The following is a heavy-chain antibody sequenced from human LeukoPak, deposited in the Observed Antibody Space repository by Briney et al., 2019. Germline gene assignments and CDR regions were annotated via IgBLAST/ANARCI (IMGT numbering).Heavy chain of an antibody. V-gene: IGHV4-59*01. CDR1: GDSISSYY. CDR3: ARDYAFDI. Sequence: SETLSLTCTVSGDSISSYYWSWIRQPPGKGLEWIGYIYYIGSTNYNPSLKSRVTIPLDTSKNQFSLKLSSVTAADTAVYYCARDYAFDIWGQGTMVTVSS. CDR2: IYYIGST. J-gene: IGHJ3*02.